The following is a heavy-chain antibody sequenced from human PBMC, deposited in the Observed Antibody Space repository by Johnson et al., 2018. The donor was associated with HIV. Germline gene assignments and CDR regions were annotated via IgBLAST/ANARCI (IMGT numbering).Heavy chain of an antibody. V-gene: IGHV3-30*03. CDR3: TSFKSQMGEDAFDI. CDR1: GLTFSSYG. D-gene: IGHD3-16*01. CDR2: ISFDGNNK. Sequence: QVQLVESGGGVVQPGQSLRLSCAASGLTFSSYGMHWVRQAPGKGLEGVAVISFDGNNKYYADSVKDRFTISRDNSKNTLFLQMNGLRVEDTAIYYCTSFKSQMGEDAFDIWGQGTMVTVSS. J-gene: IGHJ3*02.